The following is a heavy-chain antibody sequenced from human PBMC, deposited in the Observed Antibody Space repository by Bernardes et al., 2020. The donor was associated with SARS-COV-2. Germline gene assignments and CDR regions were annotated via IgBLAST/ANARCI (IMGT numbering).Heavy chain of an antibody. CDR3: ARLTGYYPYYYYYGMDV. Sequence: SETLSLTCTVSGGSISSYYWSWIRQPPGKGLVWIGYIYYSGSTNYNPSLKSRVTISVDTSKNQFSLKLSSVTAADTAVYYCARLTGYYPYYYYYGMDVWGQGTTVTVSS. CDR2: IYYSGST. J-gene: IGHJ6*02. D-gene: IGHD3-22*01. CDR1: GGSISSYY. V-gene: IGHV4-59*01.